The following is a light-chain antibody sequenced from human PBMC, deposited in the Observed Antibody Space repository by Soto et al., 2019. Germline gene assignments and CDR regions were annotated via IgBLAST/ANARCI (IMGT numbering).Light chain of an antibody. CDR1: SSDVGGYNY. J-gene: IGLJ1*01. Sequence: QSVLTQPASVSGSPGQSIAISCTGTSSDVGGYNYVSWYQQHPGKAPKLIISEVSKRPSGVPDRFSGSKSGNTASLTVSGLQAEDEADYYCTSHAGSNNYVFGTGTKVTVL. CDR2: EVS. CDR3: TSHAGSNNYV. V-gene: IGLV2-8*01.